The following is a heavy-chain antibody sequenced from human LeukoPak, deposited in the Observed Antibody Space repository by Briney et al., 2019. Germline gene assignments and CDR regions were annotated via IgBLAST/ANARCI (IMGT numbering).Heavy chain of an antibody. D-gene: IGHD3-9*01. Sequence: GGSLRLSCAASGFTFSSYTMNWVRQAPGKGLEWVSSISSSSSYIYYADSVKGRLTISRDNAKNSLYLQMNSLRAEDTAVYYCARDGGYFDWSPPDYWGQGTLVTVSS. CDR3: ARDGGYFDWSPPDY. CDR2: ISSSSSYI. CDR1: GFTFSSYT. V-gene: IGHV3-21*01. J-gene: IGHJ4*02.